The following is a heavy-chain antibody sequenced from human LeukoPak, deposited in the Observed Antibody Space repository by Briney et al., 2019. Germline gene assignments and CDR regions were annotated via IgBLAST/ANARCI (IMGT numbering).Heavy chain of an antibody. V-gene: IGHV2-5*01. CDR3: AHRGYYYDSSGYNWFDP. J-gene: IGHJ5*02. Sequence: SGPTLVNPTQTLTLTCTFSGFSLSTSGVGVGWIRQPPGKALEWLALIYWNDDKRYSPSLKSRPTITKDTSKNQVVLTMTNMDPVDTATYYCAHRGYYYDSSGYNWFDPWGQGTLVTVSS. CDR1: GFSLSTSGVG. CDR2: IYWNDDK. D-gene: IGHD3-22*01.